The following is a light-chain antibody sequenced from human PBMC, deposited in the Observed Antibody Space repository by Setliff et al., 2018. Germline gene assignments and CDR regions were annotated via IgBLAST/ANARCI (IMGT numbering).Light chain of an antibody. CDR1: SSDIGGYNY. V-gene: IGLV2-14*01. J-gene: IGLJ1*01. CDR3: SSYTSSGTDV. CDR2: EVS. Sequence: QSVLTQPASVSGSPGQSITISCTGTSSDIGGYNYVSWYQQHPGKAPKFMIYEVSNRPSGVSNRFSGSKSGNTASPTISGLQAEDEADYYCSSYTSSGTDVVGSGTKV.